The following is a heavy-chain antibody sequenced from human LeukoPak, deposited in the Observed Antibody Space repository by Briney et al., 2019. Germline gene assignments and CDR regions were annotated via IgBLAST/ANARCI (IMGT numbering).Heavy chain of an antibody. CDR3: ARDVGTYYYDSSGYLFDY. Sequence: GASVKVSCKASGYTFTGYYMHWVRQAPGQGLEWMGRINPNSGGTNYAQKFQGRVTMTRDTSISTAYMELSRLRSDDTVVYYCARDVGTYYYDSSGYLFDYWGQGTLVTVSS. D-gene: IGHD3-22*01. J-gene: IGHJ4*02. CDR2: INPNSGGT. CDR1: GYTFTGYY. V-gene: IGHV1-2*05.